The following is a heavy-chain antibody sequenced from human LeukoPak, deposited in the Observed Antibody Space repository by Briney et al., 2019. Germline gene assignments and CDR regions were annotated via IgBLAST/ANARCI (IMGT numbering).Heavy chain of an antibody. D-gene: IGHD3-10*01. CDR1: GYTFDIYA. CDR3: ARDFRSHGSGSYFPPY. J-gene: IGHJ4*02. CDR2: ISYDGSKK. Sequence: GGSPRLSCAGSGYTFDIYAMHWVRQVPGKGLEWVAIISYDGSKKYYTDSVKGRFTISRDNSKKTLYLEMKSLRVEDTAVYYCARDFRSHGSGSYFPPYWGQGTLVTLSS. V-gene: IGHV3-30*04.